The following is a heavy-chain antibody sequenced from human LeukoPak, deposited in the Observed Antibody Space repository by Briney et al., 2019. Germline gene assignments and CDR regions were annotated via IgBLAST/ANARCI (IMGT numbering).Heavy chain of an antibody. CDR3: ARDRDYYNSFEY. Sequence: GGSLRLSCAASGFTLSRYWMSWVRQAPGKGLEWVANIKHDGSEKYYVDSVKGRFTISRDNAKNSLYLQMNSLRGEDTAVYYCARDRDYYNSFEYWGQGTLVTVSS. J-gene: IGHJ4*02. CDR1: GFTLSRYW. CDR2: IKHDGSEK. V-gene: IGHV3-7*04. D-gene: IGHD3-10*01.